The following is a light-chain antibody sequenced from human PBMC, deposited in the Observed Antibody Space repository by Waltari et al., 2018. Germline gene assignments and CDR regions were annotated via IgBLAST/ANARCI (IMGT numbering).Light chain of an antibody. CDR3: QQFNSYPRT. CDR1: QGISSD. J-gene: IGKJ2*01. CDR2: DAS. V-gene: IGKV1-13*02. Sequence: AIQLPQSTSSPSASVGDRVPITSRASQGISSDLAWYRQKPGKAPKLLIYDASSLESGVPSRFSGSGSGTDFTLTISSLQPEDFATYYCQQFNSYPRTFGQGTKLEIK.